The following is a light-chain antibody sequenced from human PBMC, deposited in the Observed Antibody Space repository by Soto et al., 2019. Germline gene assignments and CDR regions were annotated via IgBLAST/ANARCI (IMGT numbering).Light chain of an antibody. J-gene: IGKJ1*01. CDR3: QKYGGSPPT. CDR1: QSVSSNY. Sequence: EIVLTQSPGTLSLSPGERATLSCRASQSVSSNYLAWYQRKPGQAPRLLIYGASSRATDIPNRFSGSGSGKDFTLTITRQGPEDFAVYFCQKYGGSPPTFGQGTKVEIK. CDR2: GAS. V-gene: IGKV3-20*01.